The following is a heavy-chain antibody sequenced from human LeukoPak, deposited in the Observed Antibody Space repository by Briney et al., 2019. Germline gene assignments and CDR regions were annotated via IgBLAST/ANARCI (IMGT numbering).Heavy chain of an antibody. D-gene: IGHD2-2*01. CDR1: GYTFTSYG. Sequence: ASVKVSCKASGYTFTSYGISWVRQAPGQGLEWMGWISAYNGNTNYAQKLQGRVTMTTDTSTSTAYMELRSLRSDDTAVYYCARDPKMLQYQPSGSYYGMDVWGQGTTVTVSS. J-gene: IGHJ6*02. CDR3: ARDPKMLQYQPSGSYYGMDV. V-gene: IGHV1-18*01. CDR2: ISAYNGNT.